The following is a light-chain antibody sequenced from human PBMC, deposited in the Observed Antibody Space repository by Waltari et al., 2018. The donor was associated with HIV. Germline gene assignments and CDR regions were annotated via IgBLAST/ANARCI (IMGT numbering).Light chain of an antibody. Sequence: QSALTQPASVSGSPGQSVTISCTDSTSDFGRYDAVSWYQQQPDNVPQGIMYEVTSRPAAIPHLFSGSRSGNTASLTIAGLQTEDEAVYYCSTHTTNDTLIFGGGTKLTVL. CDR3: STHTTNDTLI. CDR1: TSDFGRYDA. V-gene: IGLV2-14*03. J-gene: IGLJ2*01. CDR2: EVT.